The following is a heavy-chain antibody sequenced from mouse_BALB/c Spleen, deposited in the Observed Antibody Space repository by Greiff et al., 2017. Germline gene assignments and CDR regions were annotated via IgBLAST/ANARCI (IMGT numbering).Heavy chain of an antibody. CDR3: ARKGGNYEYYAMDY. CDR2: IWSGGST. CDR1: GFSLTSYG. J-gene: IGHJ4*01. D-gene: IGHD2-1*01. Sequence: VKLMESGPGLVQPSQSLSITCTVSGFSLTSYGVHWVRQSPGKGLEWLGVIWSGGSTDYNAAFISRLSISKDNSKSQVFFKMNSLQANDTAIYYCARKGGNYEYYAMDYWGQGTSVTVSS. V-gene: IGHV2-2*02.